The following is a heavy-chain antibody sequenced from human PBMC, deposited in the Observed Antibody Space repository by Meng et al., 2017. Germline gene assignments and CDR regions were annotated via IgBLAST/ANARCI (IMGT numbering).Heavy chain of an antibody. CDR1: GASFSSGNW. J-gene: IGHJ1*01. Sequence: QMQLQESGPGLVKPSGPLSLPCAVSGASFSSGNWWGWVRQPPGKGLEWIGEIFHTGNTNYNPSLQSRVSLSIDKSKSQFSLKVISVTAADTAVYYCVNYCSGGKCSPNEKTQHWGQGTLVTVSS. CDR2: IFHTGNT. D-gene: IGHD2-15*01. V-gene: IGHV4-4*02. CDR3: VNYCSGGKCSPNEKTQH.